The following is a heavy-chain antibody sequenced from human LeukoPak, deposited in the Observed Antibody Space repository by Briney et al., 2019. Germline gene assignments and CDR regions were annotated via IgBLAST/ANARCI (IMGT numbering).Heavy chain of an antibody. CDR1: GFTFSSYE. Sequence: PGGSLRLSCAASGFTFSSYEMNWVRQAPGKGLEWVSYISSSGSTIYYADSVKGRFTISRDNAKNSLYLQMNSLRAEDTAVYYCARLQDGYNYGAVDYWGQGTLVTVSS. CDR3: ARLQDGYNYGAVDY. V-gene: IGHV3-48*03. J-gene: IGHJ4*02. CDR2: ISSSGSTI. D-gene: IGHD5-24*01.